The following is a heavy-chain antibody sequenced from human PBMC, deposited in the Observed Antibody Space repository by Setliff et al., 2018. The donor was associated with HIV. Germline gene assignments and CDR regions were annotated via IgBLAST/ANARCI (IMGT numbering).Heavy chain of an antibody. J-gene: IGHJ5*02. Sequence: GESLKISCKGSGYNFANHYISWVRQKPGKGLEWMGKMDPSNSYTNYDPSFQGHVTMSADTSINTAYLHFDNLKASDSAIYYCARHGEEHPSSFFDPWGQGTLVTVSS. CDR3: ARHGEEHPSSFFDP. CDR1: GYNFANHY. CDR2: MDPSNSYT. D-gene: IGHD3-10*01. V-gene: IGHV5-10-1*01.